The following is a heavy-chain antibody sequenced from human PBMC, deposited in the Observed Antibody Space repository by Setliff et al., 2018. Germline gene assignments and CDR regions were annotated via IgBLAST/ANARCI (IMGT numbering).Heavy chain of an antibody. V-gene: IGHV4-4*07. CDR3: AREQWLDPPGYYYMDV. Sequence: PSETLSLTCTVSGGPISSYYWSWIRQPAGKGLEWIGHIYIGGSANYNPSLKSRVTMSIDTSKNQFSLKLNSVTAADMAVYYCAREQWLDPPGYYYMDVWAKGTTVTVSS. CDR2: IYIGGSA. D-gene: IGHD6-19*01. J-gene: IGHJ6*03. CDR1: GGPISSYY.